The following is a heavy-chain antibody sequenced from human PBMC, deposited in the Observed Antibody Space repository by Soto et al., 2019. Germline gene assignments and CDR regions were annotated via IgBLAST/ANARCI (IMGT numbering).Heavy chain of an antibody. CDR1: GFTFSSYG. V-gene: IGHV3-33*01. CDR3: ARDFDIVVVPAAADWFDP. Sequence: GGSLRLSCAASGFTFSSYGMHWVRQAPGKGLEWVAVIWYDGSNKYYADSVKGRFTISRDNSKNTLYLQMNSLRAEDTAVYYCARDFDIVVVPAAADWFDPWGQGTLVTVSS. CDR2: IWYDGSNK. J-gene: IGHJ5*02. D-gene: IGHD2-2*01.